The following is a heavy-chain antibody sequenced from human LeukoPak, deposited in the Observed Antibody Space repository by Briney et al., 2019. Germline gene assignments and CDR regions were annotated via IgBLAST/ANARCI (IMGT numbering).Heavy chain of an antibody. CDR3: AREIYHQLGLYYYYYMDV. CDR1: GGSISSYS. V-gene: IGHV4-4*07. D-gene: IGHD3-16*01. CDR2: VYSGGST. Sequence: SETLSLTCTVSGGSISSYSWSWNRQPAGKGLEWIGRVYSGGSTNYNPSLKSRVTMSVDTSKNQLSLKLNSVTAADTAVYYCAREIYHQLGLYYYYYMDVWGKGTTVTVSS. J-gene: IGHJ6*03.